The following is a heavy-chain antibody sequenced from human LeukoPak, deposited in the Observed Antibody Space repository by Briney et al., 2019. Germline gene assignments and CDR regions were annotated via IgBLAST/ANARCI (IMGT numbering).Heavy chain of an antibody. V-gene: IGHV3-33*06. J-gene: IGHJ4*02. Sequence: PGRSLRLSCAASGFTFSSYGMHWVRQAPGKGLEWVAVIWYDGSNKYYADSVKGRFTISRDNSKNTLYLQMNSLRAEDTAVYYCAKNPGGCSGGSCYSGSFDYWGQGTLVTVSS. CDR2: IWYDGSNK. CDR1: GFTFSSYG. D-gene: IGHD2-15*01. CDR3: AKNPGGCSGGSCYSGSFDY.